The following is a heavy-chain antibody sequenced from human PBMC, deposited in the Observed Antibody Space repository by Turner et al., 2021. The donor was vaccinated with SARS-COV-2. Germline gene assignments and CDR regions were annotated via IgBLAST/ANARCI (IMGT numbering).Heavy chain of an antibody. CDR1: GFTVSSIY. V-gene: IGHV3-53*01. J-gene: IGHJ3*02. Sequence: EVQPVESGGGLIQPRGSLTLSCAPSGFTVSSIYMSWVRQAPGKGLEWVSVIYSGGSTYYADSVKGRFTISRDNSKNTLYLQMNSLRAEDTAVYYCARGYSSGWYQRGAFDIWGQGTMVTVSS. CDR2: IYSGGST. CDR3: ARGYSSGWYQRGAFDI. D-gene: IGHD6-19*01.